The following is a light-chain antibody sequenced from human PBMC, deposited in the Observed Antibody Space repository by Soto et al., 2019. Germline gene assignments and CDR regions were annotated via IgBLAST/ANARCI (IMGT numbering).Light chain of an antibody. CDR3: QQLNSYPLT. Sequence: IQMTQSPSSLSPSLGDRVTITCRASQSISSYLNWYQQKPGKAPKLLIYAASTLQSGVPSRFSGSGSGTDFTLTISSLQPEDFATYYCQQLNSYPLTFGGGTKVDIK. J-gene: IGKJ4*01. CDR2: AAS. CDR1: QSISSY. V-gene: IGKV1-9*01.